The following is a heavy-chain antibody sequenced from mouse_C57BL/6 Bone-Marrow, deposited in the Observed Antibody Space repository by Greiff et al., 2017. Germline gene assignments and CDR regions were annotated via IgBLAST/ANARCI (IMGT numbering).Heavy chain of an antibody. CDR2: IDPSDSYT. CDR1: GYTFTSYW. Sequence: QVQLQQPGAELVKPGASVKLSCKASGYTFTSYWMQWVKQRPGQGLEWIGEIDPSDSYTNYNQKFKGKATLTVDKSSSTAYMQLSSLTSEYAAVYYCARESYYGSRPRIAYWGQGTLVTVSA. D-gene: IGHD1-1*01. V-gene: IGHV1-50*01. J-gene: IGHJ3*01. CDR3: ARESYYGSRPRIAY.